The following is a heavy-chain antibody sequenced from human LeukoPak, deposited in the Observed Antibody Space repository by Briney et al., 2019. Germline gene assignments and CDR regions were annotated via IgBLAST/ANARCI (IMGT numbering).Heavy chain of an antibody. J-gene: IGHJ4*02. CDR1: GFTFRSNT. CDR3: VKDRSIAAPNNDFFDS. CDR2: ISFDGRNE. D-gene: IGHD6-6*01. V-gene: IGHV3-30*14. Sequence: PGGSLGLSCVVSGFTFRSNTMHWVRQAPGKGLEWVAVISFDGRNESYADSVKGRFTISRDNSKNTLYLQMSSLRADDTAVYYCVKDRSIAAPNNDFFDSWGQGALVTVSS.